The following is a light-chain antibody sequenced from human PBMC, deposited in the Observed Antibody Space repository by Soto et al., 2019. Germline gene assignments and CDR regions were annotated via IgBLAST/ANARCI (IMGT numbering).Light chain of an antibody. V-gene: IGLV2-14*01. Sequence: QSALTQPASVSGSPGQTITISCTGTSRDIGGYNYDSWFQQHPGKAPKLMISDVSNRPSGISNRFSGSKSGNTASLTLSGLQAEDEADYYCSSYTSGSTFYVFGTGTKVPVL. CDR3: SSYTSGSTFYV. CDR1: SRDIGGYNY. J-gene: IGLJ1*01. CDR2: DVS.